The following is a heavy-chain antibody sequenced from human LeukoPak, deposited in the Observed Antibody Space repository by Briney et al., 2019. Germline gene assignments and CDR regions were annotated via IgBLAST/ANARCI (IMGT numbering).Heavy chain of an antibody. J-gene: IGHJ4*02. D-gene: IGHD3-10*01. Sequence: GASVKVSCKASGYTFTSYGISWVRQAPGQGLEWMGWISAYNGNTNYAQKLQGRVTMTTDTSTSTAYMELRSLRSEDTAVYYCASSMVRGVMGVNWPEWGQGTLVTVSS. CDR1: GYTFTSYG. V-gene: IGHV1-18*01. CDR2: ISAYNGNT. CDR3: ASSMVRGVMGVNWPE.